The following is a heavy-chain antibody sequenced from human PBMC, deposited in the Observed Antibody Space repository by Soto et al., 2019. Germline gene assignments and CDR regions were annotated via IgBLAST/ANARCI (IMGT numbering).Heavy chain of an antibody. CDR2: IYYSGST. Sequence: SETLSLTCTVSGGSISSGGYYWSWIRQHPGKGLEWIGYIYYSGSTYYNPSLKSRVTISVDTSKNQFSLKLSSVTAADTAVYYCARDLGGYCSGGSCRLGWFDPWGQGTLVTVPQ. V-gene: IGHV4-31*03. J-gene: IGHJ5*02. CDR1: GGSISSGGYY. CDR3: ARDLGGYCSGGSCRLGWFDP. D-gene: IGHD2-15*01.